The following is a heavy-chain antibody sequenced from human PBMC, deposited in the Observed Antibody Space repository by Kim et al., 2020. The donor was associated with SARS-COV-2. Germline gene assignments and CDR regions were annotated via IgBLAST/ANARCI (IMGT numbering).Heavy chain of an antibody. CDR2: ISSSGSTI. CDR3: ARDGHRGRYHGFDY. Sequence: GGSLRLSCAASGFTFSSYEMNWVRQAPGKGLEWVSYISSSGSTIYYADSVKGRFTISRDNAKNSLYLQMNSLRAEDTAVYYCARDGHRGRYHGFDYWGQGTLVTVSS. J-gene: IGHJ4*02. V-gene: IGHV3-48*03. CDR1: GFTFSSYE. D-gene: IGHD1-26*01.